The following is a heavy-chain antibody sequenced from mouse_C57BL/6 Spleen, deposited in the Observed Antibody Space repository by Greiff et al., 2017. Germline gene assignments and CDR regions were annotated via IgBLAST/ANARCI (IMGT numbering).Heavy chain of an antibody. J-gene: IGHJ4*01. Sequence: QVQLQQPGAELVKPGASVKMSCKASGYTFTSYWITWVKQRPGQGLEWIGDIYPGSGSTNYNEKFKSKATLTVDTSSSTAYMQLSSLTSEDSSVYYCVSGYYGSSVMDYWGQGTSVTVSS. V-gene: IGHV1-55*01. D-gene: IGHD1-1*01. CDR1: GYTFTSYW. CDR2: IYPGSGST. CDR3: VSGYYGSSVMDY.